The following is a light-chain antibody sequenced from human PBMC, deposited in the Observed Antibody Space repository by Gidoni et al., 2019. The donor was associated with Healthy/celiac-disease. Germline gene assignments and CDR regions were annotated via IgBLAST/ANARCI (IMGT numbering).Light chain of an antibody. CDR1: NIGSKS. Sequence: SYVLTQPPSVSVAPGQTARITCGGNNIGSKSVHWYQQTPGQAPVLVVYDDSARPSGIPERFSVSNSGNTATLTISRVEAGDEADYYCQVWDSSSDHPVVFGGGTKLTVL. V-gene: IGLV3-21*02. CDR3: QVWDSSSDHPVV. CDR2: DDS. J-gene: IGLJ2*01.